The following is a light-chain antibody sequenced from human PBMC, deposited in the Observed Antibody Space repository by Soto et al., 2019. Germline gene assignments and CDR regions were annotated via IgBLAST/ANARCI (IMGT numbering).Light chain of an antibody. J-gene: IGLJ1*01. Sequence: QSVLTQPASVSGSPGQSITISCSGTSSDVGAYNYVSWYQQHPAKAPKLMIYDVSNRPSGVSDRFSGSKSGNTASLTTSGLQAEDEADYYCYSYTSSSTYVFGSGTKVTVL. CDR1: SSDVGAYNY. CDR3: YSYTSSSTYV. V-gene: IGLV2-14*03. CDR2: DVS.